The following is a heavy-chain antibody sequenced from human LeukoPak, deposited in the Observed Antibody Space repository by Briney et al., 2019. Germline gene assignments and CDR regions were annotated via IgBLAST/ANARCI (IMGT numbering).Heavy chain of an antibody. Sequence: GGSLRLSCAASGFTSSNAWMSWVRQAPGKGLEWVGRIKSKTDGGTTDYAAPVKGRFTISRDDSKNTLYLQMNSLKTEDTAVYYCTTEVIVPAAIRDYWGQGTLVTVSS. J-gene: IGHJ4*02. V-gene: IGHV3-15*01. CDR1: GFTSSNAW. CDR2: IKSKTDGGTT. CDR3: TTEVIVPAAIRDY. D-gene: IGHD2-2*02.